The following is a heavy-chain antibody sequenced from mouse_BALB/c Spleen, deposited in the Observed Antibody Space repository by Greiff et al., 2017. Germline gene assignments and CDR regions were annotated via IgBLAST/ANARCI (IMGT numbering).Heavy chain of an antibody. V-gene: IGHV14-3*02. CDR1: GFNIKDTY. Sequence: EVKLVESGAELVKPGASVKLSCTASGFNIKDTYMHWVKQRPEQGLEWIGRIDPANGNTKYDPKFQGKATITADTSSNTAYLQLSSLTSEDTAVYYCAKGTTYWGQGTLVTVSA. CDR3: AKGTTY. CDR2: IDPANGNT. J-gene: IGHJ3*01. D-gene: IGHD1-1*01.